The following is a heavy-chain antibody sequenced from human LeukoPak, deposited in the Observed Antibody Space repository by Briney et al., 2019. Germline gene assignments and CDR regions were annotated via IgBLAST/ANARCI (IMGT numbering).Heavy chain of an antibody. J-gene: IGHJ4*02. CDR1: GGSISSYY. Sequence: SETLSLTSTVSGGSISSYYWSWIRQPPGKGLEWIGYIHYSGSTIYNPSLKSRVTISVDTSKNQLSLKLSSVTAADTAVYYCARDRGSGWYLLDYWGQGTLVTVSS. CDR3: ARDRGSGWYLLDY. CDR2: IHYSGST. D-gene: IGHD6-19*01. V-gene: IGHV4-59*01.